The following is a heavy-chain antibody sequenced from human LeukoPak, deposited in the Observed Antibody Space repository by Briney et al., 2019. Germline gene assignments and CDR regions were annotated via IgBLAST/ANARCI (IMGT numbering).Heavy chain of an antibody. CDR1: GGTFSRYT. D-gene: IGHD5-18*01. CDR2: IIPILGIA. Sequence: SVKVSCKASGGTFSRYTISWVRQAPGQGLEWMGRIIPILGIANYAQKFQGRVTITADKSTSTAYMELSSLRSEDTAVYYCARASSGYSYGYAFDYWGQGTLVTVSS. V-gene: IGHV1-69*02. CDR3: ARASSGYSYGYAFDY. J-gene: IGHJ4*02.